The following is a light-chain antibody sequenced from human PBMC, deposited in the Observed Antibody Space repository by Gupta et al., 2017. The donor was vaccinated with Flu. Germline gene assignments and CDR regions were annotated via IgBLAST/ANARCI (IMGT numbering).Light chain of an antibody. CDR1: QDISKY. CDR2: DVS. Sequence: DTQMTQSPSSLSAFVGDRVTITCQASQDISKYLNWYQQKPGKAPKVLIYDVSNLEPGVPSRFSGGGSGTHFTFTISSLHPEDFATYYCQQYDNVPLTFGGGTKVEVK. CDR3: QQYDNVPLT. J-gene: IGKJ4*01. V-gene: IGKV1-33*01.